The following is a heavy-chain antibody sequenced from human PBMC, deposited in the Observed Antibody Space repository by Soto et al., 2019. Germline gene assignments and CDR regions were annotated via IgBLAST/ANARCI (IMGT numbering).Heavy chain of an antibody. D-gene: IGHD3-10*01. V-gene: IGHV4-30-4*01. J-gene: IGHJ4*02. Sequence: QVQLQESGPGLVKPSQTLSLTCTVSGGSISSGDYYWSWIRQPPGKGLEWIGYIYYSGSTYYNPSLKRRVTLSVDPSKNQFSLKLSSVTAADTAVYYCARNRSPVRGVDYWGQGTLVTVSS. CDR2: IYYSGST. CDR1: GGSISSGDYY. CDR3: ARNRSPVRGVDY.